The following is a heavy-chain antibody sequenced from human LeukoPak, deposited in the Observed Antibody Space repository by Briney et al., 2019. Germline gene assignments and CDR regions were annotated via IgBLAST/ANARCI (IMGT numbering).Heavy chain of an antibody. CDR2: MSTSSSYI. D-gene: IGHD2-2*02. CDR1: GFSFSSYS. V-gene: IGHV3-21*01. Sequence: GGSLRLSCAASGFSFSSYSMNWVRQAPGKGLEWVSSMSTSSSYIYYADSAKGRFTISRDNAKNSLYLQMNSLRAEDTAVYYCARAGYCSNTSCYMGSSDYWGQGTLVTVSS. J-gene: IGHJ4*02. CDR3: ARAGYCSNTSCYMGSSDY.